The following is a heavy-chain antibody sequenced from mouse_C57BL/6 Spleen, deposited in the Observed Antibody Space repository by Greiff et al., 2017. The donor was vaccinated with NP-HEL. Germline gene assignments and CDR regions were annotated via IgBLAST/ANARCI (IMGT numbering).Heavy chain of an antibody. CDR2: IDPSDSYT. V-gene: IGHV1-59*01. J-gene: IGHJ4*01. D-gene: IGHD4-1*01. CDR3: ARTLGRCAMDY. CDR1: GYTFTSYW. Sequence: VQLQQPGAELVRPGTSVKLSCKASGYTFTSYWMHWVKQRPGQGLEWIGVIDPSDSYTNYNQKFKGTATLTVATSSSTAYMQLSSLRSEDSAVYYCARTLGRCAMDYWGQGTSVTVSS.